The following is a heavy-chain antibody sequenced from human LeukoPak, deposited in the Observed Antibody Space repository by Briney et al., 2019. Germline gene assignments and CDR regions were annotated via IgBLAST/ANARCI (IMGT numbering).Heavy chain of an antibody. Sequence: GGSLRLSCAASGFTFSTYSMNWVCPAPGKRLEWVSSICDSSTSIYYAGSVKGRFTISRDNAKKSLYLQMNSLRAEDTAVYYCAREEGKQQMEAFDYWGQGTLVTVSS. V-gene: IGHV3-21*01. CDR1: GFTFSTYS. J-gene: IGHJ4*02. D-gene: IGHD6-13*01. CDR2: ICDSSTSI. CDR3: AREEGKQQMEAFDY.